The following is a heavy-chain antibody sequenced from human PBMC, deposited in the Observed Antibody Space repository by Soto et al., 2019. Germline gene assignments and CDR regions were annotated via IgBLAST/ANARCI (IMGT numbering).Heavy chain of an antibody. CDR2: IKQDGSEK. V-gene: IGHV3-7*01. J-gene: IGHJ6*02. Sequence: GGSPRLSCAASGFTFSSYWMSWVRQAPGKGLEWVANIKQDGSEKYYVDSVKGRFTISRDNAKNSLYLQMNSLRAEDTAVYYCAISPREYSSSSGRYYYYGMDVWGQGTTVTVSS. CDR1: GFTFSSYW. CDR3: AISPREYSSSSGRYYYYGMDV. D-gene: IGHD6-6*01.